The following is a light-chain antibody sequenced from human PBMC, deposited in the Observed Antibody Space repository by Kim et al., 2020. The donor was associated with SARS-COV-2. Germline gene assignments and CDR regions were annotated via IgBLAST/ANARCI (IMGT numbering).Light chain of an antibody. CDR2: KAS. J-gene: IGKJ1*01. Sequence: ASVGDRVPITCRASQSISSWLAWYQQKPGKAPKILIYKASSLESGVPSRFSGSGSGTEFTLTVSSLQPDDFATYYCQQYDSYPWTFGQGTKVDIK. V-gene: IGKV1-5*03. CDR1: QSISSW. CDR3: QQYDSYPWT.